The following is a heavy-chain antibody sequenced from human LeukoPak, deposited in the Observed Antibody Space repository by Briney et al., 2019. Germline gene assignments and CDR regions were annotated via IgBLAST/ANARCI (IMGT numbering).Heavy chain of an antibody. J-gene: IGHJ3*02. CDR2: ISAYNGNT. CDR1: GYTFTSYG. V-gene: IGHV1-18*01. D-gene: IGHD3-9*01. CDR3: ARHYDILTGYWLDAFDI. Sequence: ASVKVSCKAFGYTFTSYGISWVRQAPGQGLEWMGWISAYNGNTNYAQKLQGRVTMTTDTSTSTAYMELRSLRSDDTAVYYCARHYDILTGYWLDAFDIWGQGTMVTVSS.